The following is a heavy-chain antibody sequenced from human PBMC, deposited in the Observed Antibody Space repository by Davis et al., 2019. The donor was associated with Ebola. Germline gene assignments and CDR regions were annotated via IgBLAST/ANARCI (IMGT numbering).Heavy chain of an antibody. J-gene: IGHJ1*01. CDR3: ATLVGSKTREYFQH. D-gene: IGHD3-10*01. V-gene: IGHV5-51*01. Sequence: GESLKISCKASGYSFTSYWNGWVRQMPGKGLEWMRIIKPADSDTRYSPSFQGQVTISADKAISTAYLQWSSLKASDTAMYYCATLVGSKTREYFQHWGQGTLVTVSS. CDR1: GYSFTSYW. CDR2: IKPADSDT.